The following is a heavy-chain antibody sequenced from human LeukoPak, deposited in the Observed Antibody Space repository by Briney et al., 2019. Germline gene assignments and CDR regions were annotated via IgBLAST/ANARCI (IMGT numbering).Heavy chain of an antibody. CDR2: ISSSSSYI. D-gene: IGHD2-15*01. CDR1: GFTFSSYS. V-gene: IGHV3-21*01. Sequence: GGSLRLSCAASGFTFSSYSMNWVRQAPGKGLEWVSSISSSSSYIYYADSVKGRFTISRDNAKNSLYLQMNSLRAEDTAVYYCARGRGENCSGGSCYYVKGGHYWGQGTLVTVSS. CDR3: ARGRGENCSGGSCYYVKGGHY. J-gene: IGHJ4*02.